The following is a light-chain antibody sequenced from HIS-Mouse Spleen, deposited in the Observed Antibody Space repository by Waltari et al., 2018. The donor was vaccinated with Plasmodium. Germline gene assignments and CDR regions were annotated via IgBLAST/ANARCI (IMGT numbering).Light chain of an antibody. V-gene: IGLV3-1*01. CDR2: QDS. CDR1: KLGDKY. J-gene: IGLJ2*01. Sequence: SYELTQPPSVSVSPGQTASITCSGAKLGDKYACWYQQKPGQSPVLVIYQDSNRPSGIRERFSGSNSGNTATLAISGTQAMDEADYYCQAWDSSTAWVFGGGTKLTVL. CDR3: QAWDSSTAWV.